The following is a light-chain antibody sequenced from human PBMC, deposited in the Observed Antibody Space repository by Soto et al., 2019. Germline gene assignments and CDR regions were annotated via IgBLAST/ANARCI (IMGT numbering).Light chain of an antibody. CDR3: QQYKSDPLFT. V-gene: IGKV1-5*01. Sequence: DIPMTQSPSTLSASVGDRVTITCRASQSISTWLAWYQRKPGKAPKLLIYDASSLETGVPSRFSGSGSGTEFTLTISSLQPDDFASYYCQQYKSDPLFTFGPGTKVDI. CDR1: QSISTW. CDR2: DAS. J-gene: IGKJ3*01.